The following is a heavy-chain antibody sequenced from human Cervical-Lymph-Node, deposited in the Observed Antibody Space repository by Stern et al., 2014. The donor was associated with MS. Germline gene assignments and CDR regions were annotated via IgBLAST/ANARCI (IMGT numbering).Heavy chain of an antibody. CDR2: IIPILGTA. J-gene: IGHJ6*02. D-gene: IGHD1-7*01. CDR1: GGTFSSYA. CDR3: ARVRELGMDV. Sequence: QVQLVQSGAEVKKPWSSVKVSCKASGGTFSSYAISWVRQAPGQGLEWMGGIIPILGTANYAQKFQDRVTITADDSTSRAFMELSSLRSEDTAMYYCARVRELGMDVWGQGTTVTVSS. V-gene: IGHV1-69*01.